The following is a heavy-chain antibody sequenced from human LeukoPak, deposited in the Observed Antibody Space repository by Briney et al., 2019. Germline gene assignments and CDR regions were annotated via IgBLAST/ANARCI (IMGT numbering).Heavy chain of an antibody. J-gene: IGHJ6*02. D-gene: IGHD6-13*01. CDR2: IKQDGSEK. CDR3: ARDRRSSSWWASFNGYYYYGMDV. CDR1: GFTFSSYW. Sequence: AGGSLRLSCAASGFTFSSYWMSWVRQAPGKGLEWVANIKQDGSEKYYVDSVKGRFTISRDNAKNSLYLQMNSLRAEDTAVYYCARDRRSSSWWASFNGYYYYGMDVWGQGTTVTVSS. V-gene: IGHV3-7*01.